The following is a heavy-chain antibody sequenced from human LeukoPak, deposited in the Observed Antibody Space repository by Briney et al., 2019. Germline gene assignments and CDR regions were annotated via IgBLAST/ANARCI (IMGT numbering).Heavy chain of an antibody. Sequence: SETLSLTCTVSGGSISPYYWSWMRQPPGKGLEYVGYIFYTGGTNYNPSLKSRVTISLDTSKNQFSLKLSSVTTTDTAVYYCARLGFCRGDNCLDDYWGQGTLVTVSS. J-gene: IGHJ4*02. CDR2: IFYTGGT. V-gene: IGHV4-59*08. CDR1: GGSISPYY. D-gene: IGHD2-15*01. CDR3: ARLGFCRGDNCLDDY.